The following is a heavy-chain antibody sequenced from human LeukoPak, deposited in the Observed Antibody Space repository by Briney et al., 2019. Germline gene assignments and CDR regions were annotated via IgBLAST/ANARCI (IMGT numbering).Heavy chain of an antibody. V-gene: IGHV3-30*03. J-gene: IGHJ4*02. Sequence: GGSLRLSCAASGFTFSSYGMHWVRQAPGKGLEWVAVISYDGSNKYYSDSMKGRFTISRDNSKNTLYLQMNSLRAEDTAVYYCAGGPYDNSGYFDYWGPGTLVTVSS. CDR2: ISYDGSNK. CDR1: GFTFSSYG. D-gene: IGHD3-22*01. CDR3: AGGPYDNSGYFDY.